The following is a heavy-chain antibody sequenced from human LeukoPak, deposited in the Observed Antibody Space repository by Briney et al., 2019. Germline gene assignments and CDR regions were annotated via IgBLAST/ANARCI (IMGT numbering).Heavy chain of an antibody. V-gene: IGHV3-43D*03. CDR2: ISRDGGSI. Sequence: GGSLRLSCAASGFIFDDSAMHWVRQAPGKGLEWVSLISRDGGSIYYADSVKGRFTISRDNSKNSLNLQMNSLRVEDTALYYCVKDGDYYGSGKGFAAFDIWGQGTMVTVSS. D-gene: IGHD3-10*01. J-gene: IGHJ3*02. CDR3: VKDGDYYGSGKGFAAFDI. CDR1: GFIFDDSA.